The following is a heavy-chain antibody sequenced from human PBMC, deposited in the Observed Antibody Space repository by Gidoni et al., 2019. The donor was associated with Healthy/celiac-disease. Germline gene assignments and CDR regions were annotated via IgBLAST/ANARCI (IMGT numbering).Heavy chain of an antibody. CDR2: INHSGST. CDR1: GGSFSGYY. J-gene: IGHJ4*02. Sequence: QVQLQQWGAGLLKPSETLSLTCAVYGGSFSGYYWSWIRQPPGKGLEWIGEINHSGSTNYNPSLKSRVTISVDTSKNQFSLKLSSVTAADTAVYYCARSSKTTVALNFDYWGQGTLVTVSS. CDR3: ARSSKTTVALNFDY. V-gene: IGHV4-34*01. D-gene: IGHD4-17*01.